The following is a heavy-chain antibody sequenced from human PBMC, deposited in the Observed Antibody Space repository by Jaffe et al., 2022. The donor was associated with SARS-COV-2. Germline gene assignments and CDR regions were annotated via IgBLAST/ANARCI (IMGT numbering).Heavy chain of an antibody. CDR3: AREDSCSGGVCNYANHHFYGTDV. D-gene: IGHD2-21*02. V-gene: IGHV3-11*01. CDR2: ISNTGDAM. CDR1: GFTFSDYY. J-gene: IGHJ6*02. Sequence: QVQLVESGGALVKPGGSLRLSCAASGFTFSDYYMTWIRQAPGKGLEWLSYISNTGDAMYYADSLEGRFTISRDNTKNSLFLQMSSLRADDTAVYYCAREDSCSGGVCNYANHHFYGTDVWGQGTTVTVSS.